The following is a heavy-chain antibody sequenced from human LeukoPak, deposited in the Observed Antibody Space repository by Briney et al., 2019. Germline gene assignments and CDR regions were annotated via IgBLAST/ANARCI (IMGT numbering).Heavy chain of an antibody. CDR1: GGSISSYY. J-gene: IGHJ6*02. CDR2: IYYSGST. CDR3: ARDRYYVTYYYGMDV. V-gene: IGHV4-59*01. Sequence: SETLSLTCTVSGGSISSYYWSWIRQPPGKGLEWIGYIYYSGSTNYNPSLKSRVTISVDTSKNQFSLKLSSVTAADTAVYYCARDRYYVTYYYGMDVWGQGTTVTVSS. D-gene: IGHD1-26*01.